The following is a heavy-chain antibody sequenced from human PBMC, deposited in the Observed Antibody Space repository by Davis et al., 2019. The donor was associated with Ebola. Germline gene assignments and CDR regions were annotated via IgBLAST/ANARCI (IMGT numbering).Heavy chain of an antibody. CDR2: IYSGGST. CDR1: GFTVSSNY. J-gene: IGHJ2*01. D-gene: IGHD5-18*01. V-gene: IGHV3-53*04. CDR3: AREGYSYGVGPFGYFDL. Sequence: GESLKISCAASGFTVSSNYMSWVRQAPGKGLEWVSVIYSGGSTYYADSVKGRFTISRHNSKNTLYLQMNSLRAEDTAVYYCAREGYSYGVGPFGYFDLWGRGTLVTVSS.